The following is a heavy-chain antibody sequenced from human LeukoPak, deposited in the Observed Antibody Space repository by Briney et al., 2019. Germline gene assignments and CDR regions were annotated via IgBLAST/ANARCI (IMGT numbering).Heavy chain of an antibody. CDR3: ARGVASRTPYYYYGMDV. Sequence: ASVKVSCKASGYTFTSYGISWVRQAPGQGLEWMGWISANNGNTNYAQKLQGRVTMTTDTSTSTAYMELRSLRSDDTAVYYCARGVASRTPYYYYGMDVWGQGTTVTVSS. D-gene: IGHD2-15*01. CDR1: GYTFTSYG. V-gene: IGHV1-18*01. CDR2: ISANNGNT. J-gene: IGHJ6*02.